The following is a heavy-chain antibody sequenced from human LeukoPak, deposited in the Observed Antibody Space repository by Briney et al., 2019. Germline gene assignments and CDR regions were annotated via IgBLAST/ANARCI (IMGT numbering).Heavy chain of an antibody. Sequence: GGSLRLSCAASGFTVNSKYMNWVRQAPGKGLEWVSVLYSGGSTYYADSVKGRFTISRDTSKNTLYLQMNSLRAEDTAVYYCARRMGSCTTTSCYAAFDYWGQGTLVTVSS. J-gene: IGHJ4*02. CDR2: LYSGGST. D-gene: IGHD2-2*01. CDR1: GFTVNSKY. CDR3: ARRMGSCTTTSCYAAFDY. V-gene: IGHV3-66*01.